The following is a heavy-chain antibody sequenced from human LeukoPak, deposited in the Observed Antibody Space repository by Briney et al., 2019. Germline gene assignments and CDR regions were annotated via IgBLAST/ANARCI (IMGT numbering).Heavy chain of an antibody. D-gene: IGHD6-19*01. J-gene: IGHJ4*02. CDR3: AKGTSTYSSGSFDY. V-gene: IGHV3-23*01. CDR1: GFTFSTYG. Sequence: GGSLRLSCSASGFTFSTYGMSWVRQAPGKGLEWVISISGSGSTTFYADSVKGRFTISRDNSKNMLYLQMTGLRAEDTAVYYCAKGTSTYSSGSFDYWGRGTLVTVSS. CDR2: ISGSGSTT.